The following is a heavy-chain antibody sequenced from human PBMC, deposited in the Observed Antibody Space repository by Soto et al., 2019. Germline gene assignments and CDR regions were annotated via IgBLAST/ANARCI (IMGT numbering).Heavy chain of an antibody. D-gene: IGHD1-26*01. CDR1: GFTFSSYA. CDR3: ARDLWSSNVELRPYYYYYGMDV. Sequence: PGGSLRLSCAASGFTFSSYAMHWVRQAPGKGLEWVAVISYDGSNKYYADPVKGQFTISRDNAKNTLYLQMNSLRAEDTAVYYCARDLWSSNVELRPYYYYYGMDVWGQGTTVTVSS. V-gene: IGHV3-30-3*01. J-gene: IGHJ6*02. CDR2: ISYDGSNK.